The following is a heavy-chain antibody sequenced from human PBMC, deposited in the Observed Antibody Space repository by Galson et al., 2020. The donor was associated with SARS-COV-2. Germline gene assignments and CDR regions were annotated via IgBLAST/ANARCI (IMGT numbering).Heavy chain of an antibody. J-gene: IGHJ6*02. CDR2: IYTSGST. CDR1: GGSISSYY. V-gene: IGHV4-4*07. CDR3: ARDPRDYSGVVVSGMDV. D-gene: IGHD3-16*01. Sequence: ETSETLSLTCTVSGGSISSYYWSWIRQPAGKGLEWIGRIYTSGSTNYNPSLKSRVTMSVDTSKNQFSLKLSSVTAADTAVYYCARDPRDYSGVVVSGMDVWGQGTTVTVSS.